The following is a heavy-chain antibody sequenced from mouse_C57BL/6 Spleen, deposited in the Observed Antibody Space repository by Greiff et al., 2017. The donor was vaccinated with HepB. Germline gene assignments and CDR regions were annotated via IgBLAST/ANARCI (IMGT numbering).Heavy chain of an antibody. V-gene: IGHV1-52*01. CDR3: ARDYDYARRFAY. J-gene: IGHJ3*01. CDR1: GYTFTSYW. Sequence: QVQLQQPGAELVRPGSSVKLSCKASGYTFTSYWMHWVKQRPIQGLEWIGNIDPSDSETHYNQKFKDKATLTVDKSSSTAYMQRSSLTSEDSAVYYCARDYDYARRFAYWGQGTLVTVSA. CDR2: IDPSDSET. D-gene: IGHD2-4*01.